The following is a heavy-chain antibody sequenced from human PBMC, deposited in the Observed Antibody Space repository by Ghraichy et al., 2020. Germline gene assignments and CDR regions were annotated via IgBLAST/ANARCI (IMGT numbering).Heavy chain of an antibody. D-gene: IGHD6-13*01. CDR1: GYTFTSYG. J-gene: IGHJ3*02. CDR2: ISARTGNT. CDR3: ARDAEIAAAGGGFDI. Sequence: SVKVSCKASGYTFTSYGINWVRQAPGQGLEWMGWISARTGNTNYEQKVQGRVTMTTDTSTSTVYMELRSLRSDDTAVYYCARDAEIAAAGGGFDIWGQGTMVTVSS. V-gene: IGHV1-18*01.